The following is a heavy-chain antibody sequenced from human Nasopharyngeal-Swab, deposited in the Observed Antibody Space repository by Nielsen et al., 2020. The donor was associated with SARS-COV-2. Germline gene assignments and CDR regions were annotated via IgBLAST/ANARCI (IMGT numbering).Heavy chain of an antibody. V-gene: IGHV4-39*07. D-gene: IGHD6-13*01. CDR3: VGSSWYGDYYYSYGMDV. CDR1: GGSISSSSYY. J-gene: IGHJ6*02. Sequence: SETLSLTCTVSGGSISSSSYYWGWIRQPPGKGLEWIGSIYYSRSTNYNPSLKSRVTISVDTSKNQFSLKLSSVTAADTAVYYCVGSSWYGDYYYSYGMDVWGQGTTVTVSS. CDR2: IYYSRST.